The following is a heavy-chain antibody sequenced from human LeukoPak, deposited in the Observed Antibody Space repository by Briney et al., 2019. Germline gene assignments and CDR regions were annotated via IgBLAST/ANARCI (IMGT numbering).Heavy chain of an antibody. CDR1: GYTFTGYY. Sequence: ASVKVSCKASGYTFTGYYMHWVRQAPGQGLEWMGWINPNSGGTNYAQKFQGWVTMTRDTSISTAYMELSRLRSDDTAVYYCARVLYCSSTSCLFDAFDIWGQGTMVTVSS. J-gene: IGHJ3*02. V-gene: IGHV1-2*04. D-gene: IGHD2-2*01. CDR3: ARVLYCSSTSCLFDAFDI. CDR2: INPNSGGT.